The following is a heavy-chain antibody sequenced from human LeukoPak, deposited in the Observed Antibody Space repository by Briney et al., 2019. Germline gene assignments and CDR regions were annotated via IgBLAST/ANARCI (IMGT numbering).Heavy chain of an antibody. J-gene: IGHJ5*02. D-gene: IGHD3-3*01. V-gene: IGHV3-30-3*01. CDR2: ISYDGNNR. Sequence: PGRSLRLSCAASGFTFSSYAFHWVRQAPGKGLEWLAVISYDGNNRYYADSVKGRFTLSRDNSKNTLYLQMNGLRAEDMAVYYCARDDFWSGYYMTSSTWFDPWGQGTLVTVSS. CDR1: GFTFSSYA. CDR3: ARDDFWSGYYMTSSTWFDP.